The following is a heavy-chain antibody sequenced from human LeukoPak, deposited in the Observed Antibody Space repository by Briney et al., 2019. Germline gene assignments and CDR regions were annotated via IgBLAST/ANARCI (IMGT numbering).Heavy chain of an antibody. CDR2: INAGNGNT. Sequence: ASVKVSCKASGYTFTSYAMHWVRQAPGQRLEWMGWINAGNGNTKYSQEFQGRVTITRDTSASTAYMELSSLRSEDMAVYYCARSGPYYYYMDVWGKGTTVTVSS. CDR3: ARSGPYYYYMDV. CDR1: GYTFTSYA. J-gene: IGHJ6*03. V-gene: IGHV1-3*03.